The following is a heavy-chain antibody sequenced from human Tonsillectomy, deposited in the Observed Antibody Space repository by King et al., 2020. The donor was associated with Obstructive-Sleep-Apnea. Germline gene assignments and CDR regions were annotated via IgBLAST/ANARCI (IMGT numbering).Heavy chain of an antibody. J-gene: IGHJ4*02. V-gene: IGHV4-4*07. CDR3: ARQGDGGNFEDY. D-gene: IGHD4-23*01. Sequence: QLQESCPGLVKPSETLSLICTVSGGSIIGYYWSWIRQSAGKVLEWMSRIYISGSTSGRTSPNPSLKSRVTMSADMSKNQLSLGLTSVTAADTAVYYCARQGDGGNFEDYWGQGTLVTVSS. CDR2: IYISGSTSGRT. CDR1: GGSIIGYY.